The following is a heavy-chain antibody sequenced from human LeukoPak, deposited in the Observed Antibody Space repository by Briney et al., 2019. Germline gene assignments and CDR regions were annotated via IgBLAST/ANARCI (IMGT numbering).Heavy chain of an antibody. Sequence: GGSLRLSCAASGFTVSNNYMNWVRQAPGKGREWVSLIYSGGSTHYADSVKGRFTISRDSSRNTLYLQMNSLRVEDTAVYYCARDPSAVAINTYGWGQGTLVTVSS. CDR1: GFTVSNNY. CDR2: IYSGGST. D-gene: IGHD6-13*01. CDR3: ARDPSAVAINTYG. J-gene: IGHJ4*02. V-gene: IGHV3-66*01.